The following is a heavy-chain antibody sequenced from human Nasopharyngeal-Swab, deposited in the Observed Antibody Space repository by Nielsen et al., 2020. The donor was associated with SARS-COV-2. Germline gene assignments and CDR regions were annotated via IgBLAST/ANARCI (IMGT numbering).Heavy chain of an antibody. J-gene: IGHJ4*02. D-gene: IGHD5/OR15-5a*01. CDR3: ARITPSTHNLDY. CDR2: ISHSGST. V-gene: IGHV4-34*01. Sequence: SQPLSPTCALYGESSSGHYWTWIRQPPGKGLEWIGEISHSGSTTYNSSLKSRLAMSVDTSKNQFSLKLNSVTAADTAVYYCARITPSTHNLDYWGQGILVTVSS. CDR1: GESSSGHY.